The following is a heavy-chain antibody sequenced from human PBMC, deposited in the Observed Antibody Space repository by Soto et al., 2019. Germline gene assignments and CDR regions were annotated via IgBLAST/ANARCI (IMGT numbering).Heavy chain of an antibody. CDR1: GFAFNEFS. CDR3: AKSGREFGTSSYYYFDY. CDR2: VTPSSGET. J-gene: IGHJ4*02. Sequence: PGGSLRLSCAASGFAFNEFSMSWVRQAPGKGLEWVSYVTPSSGETHYPHSLAGRFTISRDNSKSTVSLQMNNLRAEDTAIYFCAKSGREFGTSSYYYFDYWGQGTLVTVSS. D-gene: IGHD3-22*01. V-gene: IGHV3-23*01.